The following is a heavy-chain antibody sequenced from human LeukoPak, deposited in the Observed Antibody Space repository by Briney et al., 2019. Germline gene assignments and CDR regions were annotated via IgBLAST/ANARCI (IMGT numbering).Heavy chain of an antibody. V-gene: IGHV3-53*01. CDR3: ASGGKYCTGGACYGD. CDR2: IYSGGAT. Sequence: GGSLRLSCAASGFILSVDYISWVRQTPGKGLEWVSVIYSGGATFYADSVKGRFTISRDNSKNTVHLQMNSLRAEDTAVYYCASGGKYCTGGACYGDWGQGTLVTVSS. CDR1: GFILSVDY. D-gene: IGHD2-8*02. J-gene: IGHJ4*02.